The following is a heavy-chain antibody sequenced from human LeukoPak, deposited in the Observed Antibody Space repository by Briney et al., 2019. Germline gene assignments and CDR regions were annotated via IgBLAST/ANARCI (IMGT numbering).Heavy chain of an antibody. J-gene: IGHJ4*02. CDR3: ARFEQLVQGDS. CDR1: GFTFSSYS. D-gene: IGHD6-6*01. Sequence: TGGSLRLSCAASGFTFSSYSMTWVRQAPGKGLEWVSPISSSSSYIYYGDSVKGRFTISRDNAKNSLYLQMNSLRAEDTAVYYCARFEQLVQGDSWGQGTLVTVSS. CDR2: ISSSSSYI. V-gene: IGHV3-21*01.